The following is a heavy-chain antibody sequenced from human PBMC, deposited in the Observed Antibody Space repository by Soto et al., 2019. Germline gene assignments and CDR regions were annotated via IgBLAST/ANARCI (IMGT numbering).Heavy chain of an antibody. V-gene: IGHV2-5*02. CDR2: IYWDGDR. CDR1: GFSLSTGGMG. Sequence: SGPALVNPTQTLTLDCRFWGFSLSTGGMGVGWIRQPPGKALEWLALIYWDGDRRYRPSLMSRLTIAKDTSKNQVVLTMTNMDPVDTATYYCVHSRCGGDCLQSYSSHYYYGMDIWGQGTTVTVSS. CDR3: VHSRCGGDCLQSYSSHYYYGMDI. D-gene: IGHD2-21*02. J-gene: IGHJ6*02.